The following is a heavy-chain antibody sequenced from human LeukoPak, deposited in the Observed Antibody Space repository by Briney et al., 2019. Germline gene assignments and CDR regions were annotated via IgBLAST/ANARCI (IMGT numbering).Heavy chain of an antibody. Sequence: SETLSLTCTVSGGSISSSSYYWGWIRQPPGKGPEWIGSIYYSGSTYYNPSLKSRVTISVDTSKNQFSLKLSSVTAADTAVYYCARLISDAFDIWGQGTMVTVSS. J-gene: IGHJ3*02. CDR3: ARLISDAFDI. CDR1: GGSISSSSYY. CDR2: IYYSGST. V-gene: IGHV4-39*01.